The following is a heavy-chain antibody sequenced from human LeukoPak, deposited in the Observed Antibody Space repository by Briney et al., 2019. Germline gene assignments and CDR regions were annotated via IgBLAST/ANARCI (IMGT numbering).Heavy chain of an antibody. Sequence: GGSLRLSCATSGFTFGDYPMNWVRQRPGKGLEWVGIIRSRTKGGTTDYAASVKGRFTISRDDSKATVYLQMDSLKTEDTAVYYCSRDLATTETGDDYWGQGTLVTVSS. CDR1: GFTFGDYP. V-gene: IGHV3-49*04. CDR3: SRDLATTETGDDY. D-gene: IGHD4-17*01. J-gene: IGHJ4*02. CDR2: IRSRTKGGTT.